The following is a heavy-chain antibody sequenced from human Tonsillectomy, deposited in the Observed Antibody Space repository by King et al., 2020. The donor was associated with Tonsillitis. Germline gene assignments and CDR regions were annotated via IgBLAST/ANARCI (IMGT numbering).Heavy chain of an antibody. CDR1: GGSFSGYY. D-gene: IGHD2-8*01. CDR3: AREFTPGGVLMVYSGYMDV. J-gene: IGHJ6*03. CDR2: INHSGST. Sequence: VQLQQWGAGLLKPSETLSLTCAVYGGSFSGYYWSWIRQPPGKGLEWIGEINHSGSTNYNPSLKSRVTISVDTSKNQFSLKLSSLTAADTAVYYCAREFTPGGVLMVYSGYMDVWGKGTTVTVSS. V-gene: IGHV4-34*01.